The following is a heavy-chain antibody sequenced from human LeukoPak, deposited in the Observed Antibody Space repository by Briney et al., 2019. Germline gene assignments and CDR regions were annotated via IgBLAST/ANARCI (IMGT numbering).Heavy chain of an antibody. CDR1: GGSISGYH. J-gene: IGHJ6*03. CDR3: ARVPRSYYYYYYMDV. Sequence: NASETLSLTCSVSGGSISGYHWSWLRQPPGKGLEGRGYIYYSRSSNSNPSLNSRVTISVDTSKNQFSLKLSSVTAADTAVYYCARVPRSYYYYYYMDVWGKGTTVTVSS. CDR2: IYYSRSS. V-gene: IGHV4-59*01.